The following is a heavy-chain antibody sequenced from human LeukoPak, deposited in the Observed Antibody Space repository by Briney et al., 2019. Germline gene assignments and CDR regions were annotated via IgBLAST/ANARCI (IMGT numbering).Heavy chain of an antibody. CDR2: IETVDSHT. Sequence: PGASLQISCQASGYSFTNYWIAWGRHMPGKGLEWMGTIETVDSHTSYSPSFQGQVTISADRSIRTAYLQLSSLKASDTAMYYCARGSSTWYFDYWGQGTLVTVS. CDR1: GYSFTNYW. D-gene: IGHD6-13*01. J-gene: IGHJ4*02. V-gene: IGHV5-51*01. CDR3: ARGSSTWYFDY.